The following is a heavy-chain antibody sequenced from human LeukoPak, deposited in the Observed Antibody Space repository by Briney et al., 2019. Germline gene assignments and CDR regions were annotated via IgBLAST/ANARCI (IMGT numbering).Heavy chain of an antibody. CDR2: INPNSGGT. CDR3: ARGYIVVVPAARFNNWFDP. CDR1: GYTFTGYY. V-gene: IGHV1-2*02. Sequence: ASVKVSCKASGYTFTGYYMHWVRQAPGQGREWMGWINPNSGGTNYAQKFQGRVTMTRDTSISTAYMELSRLRSDDTAVYYCARGYIVVVPAARFNNWFDPWGQGTLVTVPS. D-gene: IGHD2-2*01. J-gene: IGHJ5*02.